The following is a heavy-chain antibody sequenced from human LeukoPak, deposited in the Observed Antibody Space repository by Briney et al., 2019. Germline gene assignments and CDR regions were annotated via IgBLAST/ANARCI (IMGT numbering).Heavy chain of an antibody. CDR3: ARPRNPSRYSSSSGVLRNWFDP. J-gene: IGHJ5*02. CDR1: GFTFSSYA. D-gene: IGHD6-6*01. V-gene: IGHV3-30-3*01. CDR2: ISYDGSNK. Sequence: PGGSLRLSCAASGFTFSSYAMHWVRQAPGKGLEWVAVISYDGSNKYYADSVKGRFTISRDISKNTLYLQMNSLRAEDTAVYYCARPRNPSRYSSSSGVLRNWFDPWGQGTLVTVSS.